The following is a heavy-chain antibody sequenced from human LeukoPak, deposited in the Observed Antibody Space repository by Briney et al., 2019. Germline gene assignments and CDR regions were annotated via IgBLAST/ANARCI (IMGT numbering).Heavy chain of an antibody. Sequence: GGSLRLSCAASGFTVSSNYMSWVRQAPGKGLEWASVIYSGGSTYYADSVKGRFTISRDSSRNTLYLQMNSLRAEDTAVYYCASSIFGVLGGKDYFHYWGQGTLVTVSS. CDR1: GFTVSSNY. D-gene: IGHD3-3*01. CDR3: ASSIFGVLGGKDYFHY. CDR2: IYSGGST. J-gene: IGHJ4*02. V-gene: IGHV3-53*01.